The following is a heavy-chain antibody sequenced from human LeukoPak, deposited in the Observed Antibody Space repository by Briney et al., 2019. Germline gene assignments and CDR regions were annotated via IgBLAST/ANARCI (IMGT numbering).Heavy chain of an antibody. CDR1: GFTFSDYY. CDR2: ISGRAGTI. Sequence: GSLRLSCAASGFTFSDYYMTWIRQAPGKGLEWVSYISGRAGTIYYADSVKGRFTISRDNAKNSLYLQMNSLRAEDTAVYYCARARPYDSSGYYLYYFDYWGQGTLVTVSS. D-gene: IGHD3-22*01. V-gene: IGHV3-11*01. J-gene: IGHJ4*02. CDR3: ARARPYDSSGYYLYYFDY.